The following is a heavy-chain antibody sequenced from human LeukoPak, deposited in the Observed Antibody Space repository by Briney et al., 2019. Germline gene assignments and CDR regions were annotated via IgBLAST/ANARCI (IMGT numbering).Heavy chain of an antibody. D-gene: IGHD2-2*01. CDR3: AKARVVPAALAGYYFDY. CDR1: GFTFRTYS. J-gene: IGHJ4*02. V-gene: IGHV3-23*01. CDR2: ISGSGGST. Sequence: PGGSLRLSCAASGFTFRTYSMNWVRQAPGKGLEWVSAISGSGGSTYYADSVKGRFTISRDNSKNTLYLQMNSLRAEDTAVYYCAKARVVPAALAGYYFDYWGQGTLVTVSS.